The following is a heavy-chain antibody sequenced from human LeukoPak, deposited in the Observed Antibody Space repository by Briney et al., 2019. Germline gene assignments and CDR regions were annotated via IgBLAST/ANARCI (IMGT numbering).Heavy chain of an antibody. D-gene: IGHD3-3*01. CDR3: AREAELDIKMFD. Sequence: SETLSLTCTVSGGSVSSGSYDWNWIRQPAGKGLEWIGRIYNSGSTNYNPSLKSRVTISVDTSKNQCSLKLSSVTAADTAVYYCAREAELDIKMFDWGQGTLVTVSS. J-gene: IGHJ4*02. V-gene: IGHV4-61*02. CDR1: GGSVSSGSYD. CDR2: IYNSGST.